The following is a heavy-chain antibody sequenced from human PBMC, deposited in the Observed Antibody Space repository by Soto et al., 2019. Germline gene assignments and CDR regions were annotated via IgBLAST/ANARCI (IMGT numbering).Heavy chain of an antibody. CDR3: ASKGGNPHSYYYYGTDV. V-gene: IGHV4-34*01. J-gene: IGHJ6*02. D-gene: IGHD4-4*01. CDR2: INHSGST. Sequence: QVQLQKWGAGLLKPSETLSLTCAVYGGSFSGYNWSWIRQPPGKGLEWIGEINHSGSTNYNPSLKSRVTISVDTSKNQISPKLSSVTAADTAVYYCASKGGNPHSYYYYGTDVWCQGTTLTVSS. CDR1: GGSFSGYN.